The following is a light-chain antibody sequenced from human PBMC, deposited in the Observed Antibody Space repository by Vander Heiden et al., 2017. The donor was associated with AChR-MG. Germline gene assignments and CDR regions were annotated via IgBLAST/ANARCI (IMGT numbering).Light chain of an antibody. V-gene: IGLV1-51*01. CDR1: SSNIGDNH. CDR2: DSD. J-gene: IGLJ3*02. CDR3: GAWDDSLSAVV. Sequence: QSVLTQPPSLSATPGQQVTISCSGSSSNIGDNHVSWYQQVPGTAPKLLIYDSDKRPSGIPDRLSASKSGTSATLGITGLQTGDEAEYFYGAWDDSLSAVVFGGGTKLTVL.